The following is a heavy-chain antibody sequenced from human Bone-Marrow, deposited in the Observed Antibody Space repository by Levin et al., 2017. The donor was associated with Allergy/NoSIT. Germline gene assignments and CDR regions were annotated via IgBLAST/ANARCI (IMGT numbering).Heavy chain of an antibody. Sequence: LSGGSLRLSCATSGFTFSSYAMHWVRQAPGKGLEWVALISYDGDTKYYADSVKGRFAISRDNYKNTLFLQMNSLRTEDTAVYSCARDLAPQEGLQWLPTPPHIWGQGTLVTVSS. CDR3: ARDLAPQEGLQWLPTPPHI. V-gene: IGHV3-30*09. D-gene: IGHD6-19*01. CDR2: ISYDGDTK. CDR1: GFTFSSYA. J-gene: IGHJ4*02.